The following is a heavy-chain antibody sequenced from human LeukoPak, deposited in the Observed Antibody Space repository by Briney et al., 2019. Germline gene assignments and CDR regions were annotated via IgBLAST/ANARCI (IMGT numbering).Heavy chain of an antibody. CDR3: AREHTPFGSGCTAAY. CDR1: GFTFSSYG. Sequence: PGGSLRLSCAASGFTFSSYGMNWVRQAPGKGLEWVSYIGPSSSTIYYADSGKGRFTISRDNAKNSLYLQMNSLRAEDTAVYYCAREHTPFGSGCTAAYWGQGTLVTVSS. CDR2: IGPSSSTI. V-gene: IGHV3-48*01. D-gene: IGHD6-19*01. J-gene: IGHJ4*02.